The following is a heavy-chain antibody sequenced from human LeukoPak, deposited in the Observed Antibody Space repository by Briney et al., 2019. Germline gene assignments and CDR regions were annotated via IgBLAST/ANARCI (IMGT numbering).Heavy chain of an antibody. CDR1: GFTFDDYA. D-gene: IGHD1-26*01. CDR2: ISRNSGSI. J-gene: IGHJ4*02. V-gene: IGHV3-9*01. Sequence: GGSLRLSCAASGFTFDDYAMHWVRQAPGKGLEWVSGISRNSGSIGYADSVKGRFTISRDNAKNSLYLQMNSLRAEDTALYYCAKGHSSGSYYFDYFDYWGQGTLVTVSS. CDR3: AKGHSSGSYYFDYFDY.